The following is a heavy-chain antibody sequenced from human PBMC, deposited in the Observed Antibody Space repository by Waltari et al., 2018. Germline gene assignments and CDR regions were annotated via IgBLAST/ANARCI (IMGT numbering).Heavy chain of an antibody. D-gene: IGHD2-15*01. CDR1: GYTFTDYY. J-gene: IGHJ6*02. CDR3: ASRLGYCSGGSCYGMDV. CDR2: VDPEDGET. V-gene: IGHV1-69-2*01. Sequence: EVQLVQSGAEVKKPGATVKISCKASGYTFTDYYMHWVQQAPGKGLEWMGRVDPEDGETIYAEKCQGRVTITADTSTDTAYMELSSLRSEDTAVYYCASRLGYCSGGSCYGMDVWGQGTTVTVSS.